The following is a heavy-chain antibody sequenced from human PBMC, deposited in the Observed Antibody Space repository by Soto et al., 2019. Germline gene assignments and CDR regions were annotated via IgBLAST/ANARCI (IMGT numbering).Heavy chain of an antibody. CDR2: IWYDGSNK. Sequence: PGGSLRLSCAASGFTFSSYGMHWVRQAPGKGLEWVAVIWYDGSNKYYADSVKGRFTISRDNSKSTLYLQMNSLRAEDTAVYYCARPRVMMGYYFDYWGQGTLVTVSS. V-gene: IGHV3-33*01. J-gene: IGHJ4*02. CDR3: ARPRVMMGYYFDY. CDR1: GFTFSSYG. D-gene: IGHD3-16*01.